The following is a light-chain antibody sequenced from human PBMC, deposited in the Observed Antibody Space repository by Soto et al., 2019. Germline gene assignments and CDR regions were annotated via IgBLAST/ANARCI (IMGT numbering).Light chain of an antibody. CDR1: QAISSS. V-gene: IGKV1-9*01. Sequence: DIQLTQSPSFLSASVGDRVTITCRASQAISSSLSWYQHNPGKAPKLLSYAASTLQNGVPSSISGSGSGTEFTPTISSLQPEDFTTYYCQHLNDYRYTFGQGTKVEIK. J-gene: IGKJ2*01. CDR3: QHLNDYRYT. CDR2: AAS.